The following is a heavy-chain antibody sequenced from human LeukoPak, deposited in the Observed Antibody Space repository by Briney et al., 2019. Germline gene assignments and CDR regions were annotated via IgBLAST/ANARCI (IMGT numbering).Heavy chain of an antibody. CDR1: GYTFTSYY. D-gene: IGHD4-17*01. V-gene: IGHV1-46*01. CDR3: ARTDDYGDYVYYFDY. J-gene: IGHJ4*02. CDR2: INPSGGST. Sequence: GASVKVSCKASGYTFTSYYMHWVRQAPGQGLEWMGIINPSGGSTSYAQKFQGRVTMTRDTSTSTVYMELSSLGSEDTAVYYCARTDDYGDYVYYFDYWGQGTLVTVSS.